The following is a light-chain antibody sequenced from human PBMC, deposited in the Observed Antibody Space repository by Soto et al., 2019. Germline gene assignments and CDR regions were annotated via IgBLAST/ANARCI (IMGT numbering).Light chain of an antibody. J-gene: IGKJ1*01. Sequence: DIQMTQSPSSVSASVGDRVTITCRASQAIDSWLAWYQQKPGEAPKLLIFTGSLLHSGVPPRFSGSGSGTDFTLTISSLQPEDFATYYCQQYNSYSPWTFGQGTKVEIK. CDR1: QAIDSW. CDR3: QQYNSYSPWT. CDR2: TGS. V-gene: IGKV1D-16*01.